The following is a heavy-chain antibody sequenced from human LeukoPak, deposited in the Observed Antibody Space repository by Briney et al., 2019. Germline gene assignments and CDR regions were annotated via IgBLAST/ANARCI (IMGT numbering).Heavy chain of an antibody. D-gene: IGHD3-3*01. CDR3: ARDYTIIQYYDFWSGYSPSFDY. CDR1: GGSISSSSYY. CDR2: IYYSGST. J-gene: IGHJ4*02. V-gene: IGHV4-39*07. Sequence: SETLSLTCTVSGGSISSSSYYWGWIRQPPGKGLEWIGSIYYSGSTYYNPSLKSRVTISVDTSKNQFSLKLSSVTAADTAVYYCARDYTIIQYYDFWSGYSPSFDYWGQGTLVTVSS.